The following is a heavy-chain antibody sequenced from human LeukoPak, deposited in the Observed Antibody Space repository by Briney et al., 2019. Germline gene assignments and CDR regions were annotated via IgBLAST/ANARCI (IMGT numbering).Heavy chain of an antibody. Sequence: SETLSLTCTVSGGSISSYYWSWIRQPPGKGLEWIGYIYYSGSTNYNPSLKSRVTISVDTSKNQFSLNLSSVTAADTAVYYCARGDEYSSSSNYFDYWGQGTLVTVSS. CDR1: GGSISSYY. D-gene: IGHD6-6*01. CDR3: ARGDEYSSSSNYFDY. V-gene: IGHV4-59*01. CDR2: IYYSGST. J-gene: IGHJ4*02.